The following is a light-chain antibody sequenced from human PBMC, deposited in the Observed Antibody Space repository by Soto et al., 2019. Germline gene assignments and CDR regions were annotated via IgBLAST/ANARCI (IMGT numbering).Light chain of an antibody. J-gene: IGKJ1*01. CDR2: KES. CDR1: QSLISW. Sequence: DIQMTQSPSTLSASVGDRVTITCRASQSLISWLAWYQQKPGKAPKLLIYKESRLESGVPSRFSGSGSGTEFTLTISSLQPDDFATYYCQQYSSNSRTFGQGTKVEIK. CDR3: QQYSSNSRT. V-gene: IGKV1-5*03.